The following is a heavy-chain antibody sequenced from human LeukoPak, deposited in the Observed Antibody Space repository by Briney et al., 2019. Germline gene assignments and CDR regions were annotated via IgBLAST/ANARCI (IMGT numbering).Heavy chain of an antibody. V-gene: IGHV1-2*02. CDR1: GYSFTGHY. CDR3: ARGGGTVFGVLND. CDR2: INPNSGGT. D-gene: IGHD3-3*01. J-gene: IGHJ4*02. Sequence: ASVKVSCKASGYSFTGHYMHWVRQAPGQGLERMGWINPNSGGTNYAQKFQGRVTMTRDTSSGTAYMELSRLRSAATAVYYFARGGGTVFGVLNDWGQGTLVTVSS.